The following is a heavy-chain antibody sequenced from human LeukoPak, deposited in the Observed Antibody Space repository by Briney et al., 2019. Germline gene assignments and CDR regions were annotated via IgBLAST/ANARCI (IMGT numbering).Heavy chain of an antibody. CDR3: AKMYYYESSGYSLGAY. CDR2: ISGSGGST. J-gene: IGHJ4*02. V-gene: IGHV3-23*01. D-gene: IGHD3-22*01. Sequence: GGSLRLSCVVSGFTFSSYGMTWVRQAPGKGLEWVSAISGSGGSTYYAESVKGRFTISRDNAKNTLYMQMKSLRAEEAAVYYCAKMYYYESSGYSLGAYWGQGTLVTVSS. CDR1: GFTFSSYG.